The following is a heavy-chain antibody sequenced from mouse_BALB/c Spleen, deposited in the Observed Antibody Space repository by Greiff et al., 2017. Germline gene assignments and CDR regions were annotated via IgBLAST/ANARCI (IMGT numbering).Heavy chain of an antibody. J-gene: IGHJ4*01. D-gene: IGHD2-10*01. CDR3: ARSYYGNLYYAMDY. CDR2: ISYSGST. V-gene: IGHV3-2*02. Sequence: EVKLMESGPGLVKPSQSLSLTCTVTGYSITSDYAWNWIRQFPGNKLEWMGYISYSGSTSYNPSLKSRISITRDTSKNQFFLQLNSVTTEDTATYYCARSYYGNLYYAMDYWGQGTSVTVSS. CDR1: GYSITSDYA.